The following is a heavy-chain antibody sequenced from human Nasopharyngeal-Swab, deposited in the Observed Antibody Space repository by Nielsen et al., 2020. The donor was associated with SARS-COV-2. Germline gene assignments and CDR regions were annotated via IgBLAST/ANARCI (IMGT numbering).Heavy chain of an antibody. Sequence: ASVKVSCKASGYTFTSYDINWVRQATGQGLEWMGWMNPNSGNTGYAQKFQDRVTMTRNTSISTAYMELSSLRSEDTAVYYCATYYYDSSGYLVVDYWGQGTLVTVSS. CDR2: MNPNSGNT. V-gene: IGHV1-8*01. J-gene: IGHJ4*02. CDR1: GYTFTSYD. CDR3: ATYYYDSSGYLVVDY. D-gene: IGHD3-22*01.